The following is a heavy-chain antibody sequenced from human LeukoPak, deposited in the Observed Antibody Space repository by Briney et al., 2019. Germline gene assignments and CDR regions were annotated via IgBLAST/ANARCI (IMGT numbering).Heavy chain of an antibody. Sequence: GGSLRLSCAASGFTFSSYWTSWVRQAPGKGLEWVANIKQDGSEKYYVDSVKGRFTISRDNAKNSLYLQMNGLRAEDTAVYYCARDGIAVAGNDYYYYYGMDVWGQGTTVTVSS. CDR2: IKQDGSEK. CDR1: GFTFSSYW. D-gene: IGHD6-19*01. V-gene: IGHV3-7*01. CDR3: ARDGIAVAGNDYYYYYGMDV. J-gene: IGHJ6*02.